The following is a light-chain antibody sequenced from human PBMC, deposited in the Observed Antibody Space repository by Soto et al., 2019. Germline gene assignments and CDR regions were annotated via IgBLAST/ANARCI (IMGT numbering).Light chain of an antibody. J-gene: IGKJ1*01. CDR1: QSVDSAF. CDR2: GAS. V-gene: IGKV3-20*01. CDR3: QPYASSLT. Sequence: EIVLTQSPGSLSLSLGERATLSCRASQSVDSAFFAWYQQKPGQPPRLLMYGASRRATGIPDRSSGSGSGTDFTLAISRLEHEDFSVYYCQPYASSLTFGQGTKVEI.